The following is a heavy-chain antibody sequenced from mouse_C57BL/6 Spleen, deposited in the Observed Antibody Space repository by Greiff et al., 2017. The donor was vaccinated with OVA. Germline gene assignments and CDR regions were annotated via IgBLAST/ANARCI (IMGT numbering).Heavy chain of an antibody. Sequence: VQLKESGAELVKPGASVKLSCTASGFNIKDYYMHWVQQRTEQGLEWIGRIDPEDGETKYAPKFQGKATITADTSSNTAYLQLSSLTSEDTAVYYCARRGSDHGSSYGYFDVWGTGTTVTVSS. J-gene: IGHJ1*03. CDR3: ARRGSDHGSSYGYFDV. CDR2: IDPEDGET. CDR1: GFNIKDYY. V-gene: IGHV14-2*01. D-gene: IGHD1-1*01.